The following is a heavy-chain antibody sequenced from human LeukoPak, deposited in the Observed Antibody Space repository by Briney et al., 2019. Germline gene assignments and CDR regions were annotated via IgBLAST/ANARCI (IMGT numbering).Heavy chain of an antibody. CDR3: ATMWTTYYYDSSGFEAFDI. J-gene: IGHJ3*02. D-gene: IGHD3-22*01. CDR2: INPSGGST. Sequence: ASVKVSCKASGYTFTSYYMHWVRQAPGQGLEWMGIINPSGGSTSYAQKFQGRVTMTRDTSTSTVYMELSSLISEDTAVYYCATMWTTYYYDSSGFEAFDIWGQGTMVTVSS. CDR1: GYTFTSYY. V-gene: IGHV1-46*01.